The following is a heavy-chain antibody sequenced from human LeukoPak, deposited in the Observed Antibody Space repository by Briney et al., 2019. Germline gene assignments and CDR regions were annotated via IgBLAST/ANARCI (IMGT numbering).Heavy chain of an antibody. V-gene: IGHV3-23*01. CDR2: ISGSGGST. Sequence: GGSLRLSCAASGFTFSSYAMSWVRQAPGKGLEWVSAISGSGGSTYYADSVKGRFTISRDNSKNTLYLQMNSLRAEDTAVYYCAKANVDAAMVKYYFDYWGQGTLVTVSS. CDR3: AKANVDAAMVKYYFDY. D-gene: IGHD5-18*01. CDR1: GFTFSSYA. J-gene: IGHJ4*02.